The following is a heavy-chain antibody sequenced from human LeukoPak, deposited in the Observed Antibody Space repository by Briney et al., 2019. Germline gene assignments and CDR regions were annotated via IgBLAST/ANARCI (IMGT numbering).Heavy chain of an antibody. CDR3: TRRGRAPSNWFDP. CDR1: VYSFTNYW. Sequence: GESLKISCEGSVYSFTNYWIAWVRQMPGKGLEWMGIIYPSDSDTIYSPSFQGQVTISADTSINTAYLQWSSLRASDTAIYYCTRRGRAPSNWFDPWGQGTLVTVSS. CDR2: IYPSDSDT. J-gene: IGHJ5*02. D-gene: IGHD2-8*01. V-gene: IGHV5-51*01.